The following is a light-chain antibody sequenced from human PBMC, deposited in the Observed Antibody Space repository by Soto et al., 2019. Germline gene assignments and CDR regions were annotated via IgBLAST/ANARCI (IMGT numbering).Light chain of an antibody. CDR1: SSDVGSYNL. V-gene: IGLV2-23*01. J-gene: IGLJ2*01. CDR2: EGS. CDR3: SSYAGSSTHVV. Sequence: QSALTQPASVSGSPGQSITISCTGISSDVGSYNLVSWYQQHPGKAPKVMIYEGSKRPSGVSNRFSGSRPGNTASLTISGLQAEDEANYYCSSYAGSSTHVVFGGGTKLTVL.